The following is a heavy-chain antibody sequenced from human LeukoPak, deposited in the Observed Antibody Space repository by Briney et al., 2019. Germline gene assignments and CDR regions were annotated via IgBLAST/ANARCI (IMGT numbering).Heavy chain of an antibody. CDR1: GFDFNNYN. D-gene: IGHD3-10*01. Sequence: GGSLGLSCAASGFDFNNYNMNWVRQAPGKGLEWVSSITSSGTYIYYADSVKGRFTISRDKSKNTLYLQMNSLRAEDTALYYCARDQITTVRGVIARSTDYYDYYHMDVWGKGTTVTVSS. CDR3: ARDQITTVRGVIARSTDYYDYYHMDV. V-gene: IGHV3-21*01. J-gene: IGHJ6*03. CDR2: ITSSGTYI.